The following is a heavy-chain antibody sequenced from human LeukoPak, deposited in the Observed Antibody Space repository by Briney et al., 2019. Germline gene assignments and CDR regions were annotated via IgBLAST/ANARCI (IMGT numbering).Heavy chain of an antibody. CDR2: ISAYNGNT. CDR1: GYTFTSYG. CDR3: ARHPGYFEPFDY. D-gene: IGHD3-22*01. V-gene: IGHV1-18*01. Sequence: ASVKVSCKASGYTFTSYGISCVRQAPGQGLEWMGWISAYNGNTNYAQKLQGRVTMTTDTSTSTAYMELRSPRSDDTAVYYCARHPGYFEPFDYWGQGTLVTLSS. J-gene: IGHJ4*02.